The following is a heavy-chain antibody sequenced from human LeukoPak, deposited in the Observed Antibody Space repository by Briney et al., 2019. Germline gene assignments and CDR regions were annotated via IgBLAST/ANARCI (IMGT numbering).Heavy chain of an antibody. CDR1: GFTFSSYG. CDR2: ISYDGSSK. D-gene: IGHD2-15*01. CDR3: AKDARYCSGGSCDAEYFQH. J-gene: IGHJ1*01. Sequence: PGGSLRLSCAASGFTFSSYGMHWVRQAPGKGLEWVAVISYDGSSKYYADSVKGRFTISRDNSKNTLYLQMNSLRAEDTAVYYCAKDARYCSGGSCDAEYFQHWGQGTLVTVSS. V-gene: IGHV3-30*18.